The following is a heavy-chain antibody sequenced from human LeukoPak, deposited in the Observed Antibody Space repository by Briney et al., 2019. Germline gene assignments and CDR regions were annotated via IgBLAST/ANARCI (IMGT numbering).Heavy chain of an antibody. D-gene: IGHD3-10*01. J-gene: IGHJ6*03. CDR1: GFTFSRNV. V-gene: IGHV3-30*01. Sequence: GSSLRLSCAASGFTFSRNVMHWVRQAPGKGLEWVALISYDGNNKSYADSVKGRFTISRGNSRNTLYLQMNSLRGEDAAVYSCARGGIPTGPYYYFYYMDVWGKGTAVTVSS. CDR2: ISYDGNNK. CDR3: ARGGIPTGPYYYFYYMDV.